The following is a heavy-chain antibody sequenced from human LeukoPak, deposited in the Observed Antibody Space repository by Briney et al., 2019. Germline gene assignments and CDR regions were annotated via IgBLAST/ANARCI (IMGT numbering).Heavy chain of an antibody. CDR1: GFTLTSYG. D-gene: IGHD1-26*01. J-gene: IGHJ4*02. CDR3: ARDPLDYWATSSGSRRPAFDY. CDR2: ISAYNGNT. Sequence: ASVKVSCKASGFTLTSYGITWVRQAPGQGLEWMGWISAYNGNTQYAQNLQGRVTMTTDTSTNTAYMELRSLRSDDTAVYYCARDPLDYWATSSGSRRPAFDYWGQGTLVAVSS. V-gene: IGHV1-18*01.